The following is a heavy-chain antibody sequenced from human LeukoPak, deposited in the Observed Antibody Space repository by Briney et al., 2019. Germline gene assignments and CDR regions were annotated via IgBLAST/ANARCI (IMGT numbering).Heavy chain of an antibody. CDR3: ARDASYGPLLFDP. Sequence: SETLSLTCTVSGGSISSSSYYWGWIRQPPGKGLEWIGSIYYSGSTYYNPSLKSRVTISVDTSKNQFSLKLSSVTAADTAVYCCARDASYGPLLFDPWGQGTLVTVSS. J-gene: IGHJ5*02. D-gene: IGHD5-18*01. CDR2: IYYSGST. CDR1: GGSISSSSYY. V-gene: IGHV4-39*07.